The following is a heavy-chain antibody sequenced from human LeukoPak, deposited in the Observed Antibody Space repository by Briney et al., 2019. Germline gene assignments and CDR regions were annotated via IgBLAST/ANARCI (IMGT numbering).Heavy chain of an antibody. V-gene: IGHV4-4*07. Sequence: SETLSLTCTVSGGSISSYYWSWIRQPAGKGLEWIGRIYTSGSTNYNPSLKSRVTMSVDTSKNQFSLKLSSVTAADTAVYYCARHDSSGPYNAFDIWGQGTMVTVSS. D-gene: IGHD3-22*01. CDR1: GGSISSYY. CDR2: IYTSGST. J-gene: IGHJ3*02. CDR3: ARHDSSGPYNAFDI.